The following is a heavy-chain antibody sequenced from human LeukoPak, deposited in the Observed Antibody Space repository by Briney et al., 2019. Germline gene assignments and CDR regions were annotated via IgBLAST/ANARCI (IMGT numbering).Heavy chain of an antibody. D-gene: IGHD6-13*01. J-gene: IGHJ4*02. V-gene: IGHV4-39*07. CDR1: GGSISSSSYY. Sequence: SETLSLTCTVSGGSISSSSYYWGWIRQPPGKGLEWIGSIYCSGCTYYNPSLKSRVTISVDTSKNQFSLKLSSVTAADTAVYYCATRSSSWYYPIDYWGQGTLVTVSS. CDR3: ATRSSSWYYPIDY. CDR2: IYCSGCT.